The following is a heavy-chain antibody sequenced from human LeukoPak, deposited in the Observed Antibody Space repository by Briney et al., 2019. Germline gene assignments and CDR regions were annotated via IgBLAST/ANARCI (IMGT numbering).Heavy chain of an antibody. J-gene: IGHJ4*02. Sequence: PGGSLRLSCAASGFTFSNAWMSWVRQAPGKGLEWVGRIKSKTDGGTTDYAAPVKGRFTISRDDSKNTLYLQTNSLKTEDTAVYYCTTEWYYYDSSGYHESDYWGQGTLVTVSS. CDR3: TTEWYYYDSSGYHESDY. CDR1: GFTFSNAW. D-gene: IGHD3-22*01. V-gene: IGHV3-15*01. CDR2: IKSKTDGGTT.